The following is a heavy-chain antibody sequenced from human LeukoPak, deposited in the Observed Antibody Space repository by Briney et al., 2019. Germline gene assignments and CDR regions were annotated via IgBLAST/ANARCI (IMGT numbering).Heavy chain of an antibody. CDR3: ARDAREMATRGYYYMDV. V-gene: IGHV3-23*01. Sequence: PGGSLRLSCAASGFTFSSYGMSWVRQAPGKGLEWVSAISGSGGSTYYADSVKGRFTISRDNSKNTLYLQMNSLRAEDTAVYYCARDAREMATRGYYYMDVWGKGTTVTVSS. D-gene: IGHD5-24*01. CDR2: ISGSGGST. CDR1: GFTFSSYG. J-gene: IGHJ6*03.